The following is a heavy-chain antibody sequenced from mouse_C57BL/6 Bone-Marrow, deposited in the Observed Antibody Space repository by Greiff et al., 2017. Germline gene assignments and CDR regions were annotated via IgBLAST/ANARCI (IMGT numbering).Heavy chain of an antibody. CDR2: IYPGNGDT. D-gene: IGHD2-2*01. J-gene: IGHJ3*01. V-gene: IGHV1-12*01. CDR1: GYTFTSYN. CDR3: AVEGGKRLRRRAWFAY. Sequence: VQLQQSGAELVRPGASVKMSCKASGYTFTSYNMHWVKQTPRQGLEWIGAIYPGNGDTSYNQKFKGKATLTVDKSSSTAYMQLSSLTSEDSAVYVCAVEGGKRLRRRAWFAYWGQGTLVTVSA.